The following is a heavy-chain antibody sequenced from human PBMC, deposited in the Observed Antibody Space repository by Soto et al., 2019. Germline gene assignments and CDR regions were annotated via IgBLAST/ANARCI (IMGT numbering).Heavy chain of an antibody. D-gene: IGHD3-22*01. CDR1: RYTFTGYA. V-gene: IGHV1-3*01. J-gene: IGHJ5*02. CDR2: INGNNGNT. Sequence: VKVCCKAPRYTFTGYAMKWARRSPGQGLDRMRWINGNNGNTKYSPQFYGRVTFTRDTSANTGYMELRGLKPEDTAVYYCAREILKRAYYYDKNGYYKWFDPWGQGTLVTVSS. CDR3: AREILKRAYYYDKNGYYKWFDP.